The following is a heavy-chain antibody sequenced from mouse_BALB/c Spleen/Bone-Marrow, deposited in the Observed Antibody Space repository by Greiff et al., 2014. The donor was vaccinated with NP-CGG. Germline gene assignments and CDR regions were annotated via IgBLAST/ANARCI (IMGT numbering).Heavy chain of an antibody. J-gene: IGHJ3*01. V-gene: IGHV1-61*01. Sequence: VQLQQSGAELVRPGASVKLSCKASGYSFTSYWMNWVKQRPGQGLEWIGMIHPSDTETRLNQRFKDKATLTVDKSSSIAYMQLSSPTSEDSAVYYCARLEGNYGSTFAYWGQGTLVTVSA. CDR3: ARLEGNYGSTFAY. CDR1: GYSFTSYW. D-gene: IGHD1-1*01. CDR2: IHPSDTET.